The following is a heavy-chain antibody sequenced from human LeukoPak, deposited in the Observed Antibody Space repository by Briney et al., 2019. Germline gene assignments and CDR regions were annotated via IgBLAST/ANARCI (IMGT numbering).Heavy chain of an antibody. D-gene: IGHD2-2*02. J-gene: IGHJ4*02. CDR3: ASSLGYCSSTSCYTRGDCCTYDY. Sequence: SETLSLTCTVSGGSISSYYWSWIRQPPGKGLEWIGYIYYSGSTNSNPSLKIRVPISIDPSTNKISLKLSSVTAADTAVYYCASSLGYCSSTSCYTRGDCCTYDYWGQGTRVTVSS. CDR2: IYYSGST. CDR1: GGSISSYY. V-gene: IGHV4-59*01.